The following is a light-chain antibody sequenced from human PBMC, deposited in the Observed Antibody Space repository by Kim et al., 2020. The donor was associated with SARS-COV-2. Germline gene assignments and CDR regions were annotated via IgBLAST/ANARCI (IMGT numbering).Light chain of an antibody. J-gene: IGLJ2*01. CDR3: LLSYGDTRKI. CDR2: NTD. V-gene: IGLV7-46*01. Sequence: GATVTITCGSNTGTLPIGHFPYWFQQKPGQAPRELIYNTDYKYSWTPARFSGSLLGGKAALTLSDAQAEDEADYYCLLSYGDTRKIFGGGTQLTVL. CDR1: TGTLPIGHF.